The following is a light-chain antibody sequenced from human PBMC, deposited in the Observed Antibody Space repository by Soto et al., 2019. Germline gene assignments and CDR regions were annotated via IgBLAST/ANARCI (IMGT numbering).Light chain of an antibody. CDR1: SSNIGAGYD. Sequence: QSVLTQPPSVSGAPGPRVTISCTGSSSNIGAGYDVHWYQQRPGPAPKLLIYGNSNRPSGVPDRFSGSKSGTSASLAITGLQAEDEADYYCQSYDSSLSGSVFGGGTQLTVL. V-gene: IGLV1-40*01. CDR3: QSYDSSLSGSV. CDR2: GNS. J-gene: IGLJ7*01.